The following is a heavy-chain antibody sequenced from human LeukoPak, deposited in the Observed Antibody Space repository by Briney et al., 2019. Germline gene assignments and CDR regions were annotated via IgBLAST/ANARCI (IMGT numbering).Heavy chain of an antibody. Sequence: SETLSLTCTVSGGSISRYYWSWIRQPPGKGLEWIGYIYYNGNSNYNPSLKSRVTISIDTSKNQFALKLSPVTAADTAVFYCARGGMTGTFDYWGQGTLVTVSS. CDR3: ARGGMTGTFDY. CDR1: GGSISRYY. V-gene: IGHV4-59*01. CDR2: IYYNGNS. D-gene: IGHD1-7*01. J-gene: IGHJ4*02.